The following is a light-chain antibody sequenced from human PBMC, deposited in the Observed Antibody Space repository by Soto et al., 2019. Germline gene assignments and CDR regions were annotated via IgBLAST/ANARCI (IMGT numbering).Light chain of an antibody. V-gene: IGKV1-9*01. CDR3: QQLKSYPQST. CDR1: QGISSY. Sequence: IPLTQPPSFLSAYVGDRVNITCRASQGISSYLAWYQQKPGKAPKLLIYAVSTLQSGVPSRFSGTESGTEFTLTISSLQPEDFATYYCQQLKSYPQSTFGGGTKVEIK. CDR2: AVS. J-gene: IGKJ4*01.